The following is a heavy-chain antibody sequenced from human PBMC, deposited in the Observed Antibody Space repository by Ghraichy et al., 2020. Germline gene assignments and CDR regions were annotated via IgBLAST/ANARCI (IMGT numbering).Heavy chain of an antibody. CDR3: ARDHDYGVLGRFDP. CDR2: INPNSGVT. Sequence: ASVKVSCKASGYTFTNYYISWVRQAPGQGLEWMGWINPNSGVTKNAQKFQGRVTMTRDTSISTAYMELSRLRSDDTAVYFCARDHDYGVLGRFDPWGQGTLVTVSS. D-gene: IGHD4-17*01. V-gene: IGHV1-2*02. CDR1: GYTFTNYY. J-gene: IGHJ5*02.